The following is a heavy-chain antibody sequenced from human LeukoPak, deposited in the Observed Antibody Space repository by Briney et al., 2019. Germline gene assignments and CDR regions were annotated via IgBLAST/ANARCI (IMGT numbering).Heavy chain of an antibody. V-gene: IGHV4-4*07. D-gene: IGHD6-19*01. CDR2: IYTSGST. Sequence: SETLSLTCTVSGGSISSYYWSWIRQPAGKGLEWIGRIYTSGSTNYNPSLKSRVTMSVDTSKSQFSLKVTSVTAADTAVYYCAREGEWLAYFDYWGQGILVTVSS. J-gene: IGHJ4*02. CDR1: GGSISSYY. CDR3: AREGEWLAYFDY.